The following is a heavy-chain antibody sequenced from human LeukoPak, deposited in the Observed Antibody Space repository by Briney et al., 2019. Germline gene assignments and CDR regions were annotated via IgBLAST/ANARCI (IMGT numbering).Heavy chain of an antibody. CDR2: ISSSSSTI. Sequence: PGGSLRLSCAASGFTFSSYGMSWVRQAPGKGLEWVSYISSSSSTIYYADSVKGRFTISRDNAKNSLYLQMNSLRAEDTAVYYCARAGEAYYDFWSGSIGPSAFDIWGQGTMVTVSS. CDR3: ARAGEAYYDFWSGSIGPSAFDI. CDR1: GFTFSSYG. V-gene: IGHV3-48*01. J-gene: IGHJ3*02. D-gene: IGHD3-3*01.